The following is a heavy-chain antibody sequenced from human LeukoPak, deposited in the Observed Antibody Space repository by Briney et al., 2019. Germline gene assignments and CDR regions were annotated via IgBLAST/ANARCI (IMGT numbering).Heavy chain of an antibody. D-gene: IGHD2-2*01. Sequence: PGGSLRRSCAASGFTFSDYYMSWIRQAPGKGLEWVSYISSSGSTIYYADSVKGRFTISRDNAKNSLYLQMNSLRAEDTAVYYCARVGGYCSSTSCWGENWFDPWGQGTLVTVSS. CDR2: ISSSGSTI. J-gene: IGHJ5*02. CDR1: GFTFSDYY. V-gene: IGHV3-11*04. CDR3: ARVGGYCSSTSCWGENWFDP.